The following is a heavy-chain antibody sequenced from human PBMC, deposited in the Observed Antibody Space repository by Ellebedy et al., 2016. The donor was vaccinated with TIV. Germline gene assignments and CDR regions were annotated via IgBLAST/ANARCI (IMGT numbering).Heavy chain of an antibody. CDR3: AKDHSMIVVVITPDY. J-gene: IGHJ4*02. V-gene: IGHV3-53*01. CDR2: IYSGGYDGDSR. Sequence: GESLKISCAASGFSVSSNDMSWVRQAPGKGLEWISLIYSGGYDGDSRHYADSVRGRFTMSRDNSKNTLYLQMNSLRAEDTAVYYCAKDHSMIVVVITPDYWGQGTLVTVSS. D-gene: IGHD3-22*01. CDR1: GFSVSSND.